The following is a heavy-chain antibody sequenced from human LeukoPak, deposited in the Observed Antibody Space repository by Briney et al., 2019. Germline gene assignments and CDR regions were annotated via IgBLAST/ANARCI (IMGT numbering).Heavy chain of an antibody. V-gene: IGHV3-21*01. J-gene: IGHJ4*02. Sequence: NPGGSLRLSCAASGFTFSIYSMNWVRQAPGKGLEWVSSISSSSSYIYYADSVKGRFTISRDNAKNSLYLQMTSLRAEDTAVYYCARQAYCGGDCYHDYWGQGTLVTVSS. CDR2: ISSSSSYI. CDR3: ARQAYCGGDCYHDY. CDR1: GFTFSIYS. D-gene: IGHD2-21*02.